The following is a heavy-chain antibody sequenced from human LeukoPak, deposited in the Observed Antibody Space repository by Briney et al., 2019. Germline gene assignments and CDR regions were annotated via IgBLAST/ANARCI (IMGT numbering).Heavy chain of an antibody. CDR2: ISYDGSNK. CDR3: AKDLSSGWHNDAFDI. Sequence: PGGSLRLSCAASGLTFSSYGMHWVRQAPGKGLEWVAVISYDGSNKYYADSVKGRFTISRDNSKNTLYLQMNSLRAEDTAVYYCAKDLSSGWHNDAFDIWGQGTMVTVSS. CDR1: GLTFSSYG. V-gene: IGHV3-30*18. D-gene: IGHD6-19*01. J-gene: IGHJ3*02.